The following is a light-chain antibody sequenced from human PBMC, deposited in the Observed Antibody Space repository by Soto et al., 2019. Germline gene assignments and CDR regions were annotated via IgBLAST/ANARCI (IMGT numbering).Light chain of an antibody. J-gene: IGLJ1*01. CDR3: CSYTTGSTLV. V-gene: IGLV2-14*01. CDR2: EVS. Sequence: QSALAQPASVSGSPGQSITISCTGTSXDIGTYYHVSWYRQHPGKVPQLIIYEVSNRPSGLSNRFSGSKSGNAASLTTSGLQAEDEADYYCCSYTTGSTLVFGTGTKVTVL. CDR1: SXDIGTYYH.